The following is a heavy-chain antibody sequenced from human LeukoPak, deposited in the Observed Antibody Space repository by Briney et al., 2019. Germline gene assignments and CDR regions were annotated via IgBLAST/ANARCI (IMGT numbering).Heavy chain of an antibody. D-gene: IGHD3-22*01. CDR2: IIPIFGTA. V-gene: IGHV1-69*13. Sequence: SVKVSCKASGGTFSSYAISWVRQAPGQGLEWMGGIIPIFGTAYYAQKFQGRVTITADESTSTAYMELSSLRSEDTAVYYCARFGAFYDSSGYYYDYWGQGTLVTVSS. CDR3: ARFGAFYDSSGYYYDY. J-gene: IGHJ4*02. CDR1: GGTFSSYA.